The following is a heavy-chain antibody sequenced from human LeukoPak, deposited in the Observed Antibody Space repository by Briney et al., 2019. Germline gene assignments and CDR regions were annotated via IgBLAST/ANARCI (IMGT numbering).Heavy chain of an antibody. CDR1: GYTFTSYY. D-gene: IGHD3-16*02. CDR2: INPSGGST. J-gene: IGHJ5*02. Sequence: GASVKVSCKASGYTFTSYYMHWVRQAPGQGLEWMGIINPSGGSTSYAQKFQGRVTMTRDTSTSTVYMELSSLRSEDRAVYYCARERLRLGELSHNWFDPWGQGTLVTVSS. V-gene: IGHV1-46*03. CDR3: ARERLRLGELSHNWFDP.